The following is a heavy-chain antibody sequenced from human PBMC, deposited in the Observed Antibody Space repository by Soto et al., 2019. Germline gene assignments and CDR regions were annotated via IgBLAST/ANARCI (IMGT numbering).Heavy chain of an antibody. CDR3: AKGTYYYDSSGYYGY. Sequence: PVGSLRLSCAASGFTFSSYAMSWVRQAPGKGLEWVSAISGSGGSTYYADSVKGRFTISRDNSKDTLYLQMNSLRAEDTAVYYCAKGTYYYDSSGYYGYWGQGTLVTVSS. J-gene: IGHJ4*02. CDR2: ISGSGGST. D-gene: IGHD3-22*01. CDR1: GFTFSSYA. V-gene: IGHV3-23*01.